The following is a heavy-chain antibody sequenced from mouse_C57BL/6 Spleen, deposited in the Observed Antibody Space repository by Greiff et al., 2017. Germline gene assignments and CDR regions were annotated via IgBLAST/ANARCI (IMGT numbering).Heavy chain of an antibody. J-gene: IGHJ4*01. CDR2: IDPSDSYT. CDR3: ARERDGNYSRAMDY. CDR1: GYTFTSYW. Sequence: VQLQQPGAELVMPGASVKLSCKASGYTFTSYWMHWVKQRPGQGLEWIGEIDPSDSYTNYNQKFKGKSTLTVDKSSSTAYMQLISLTSEDSAVYYCARERDGNYSRAMDYWGQGTSVTVSS. D-gene: IGHD2-1*01. V-gene: IGHV1-69*01.